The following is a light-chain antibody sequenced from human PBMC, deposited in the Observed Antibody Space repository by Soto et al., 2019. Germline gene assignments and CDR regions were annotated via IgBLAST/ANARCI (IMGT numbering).Light chain of an antibody. CDR2: GAS. V-gene: IGKV3-15*01. CDR1: QSVSSN. Sequence: EIVMTQSPATLSVSPGERATLSCRASQSVSSNLAWYQQKPGQAPRLLIYGASTRATGIPARFSGSGSGTEFTLTIIRLEPEDFAVFYCHQYDRSAIFTFGPGTTVDIK. CDR3: HQYDRSAIFT. J-gene: IGKJ3*01.